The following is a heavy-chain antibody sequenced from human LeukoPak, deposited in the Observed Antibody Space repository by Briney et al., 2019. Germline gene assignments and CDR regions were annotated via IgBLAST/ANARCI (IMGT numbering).Heavy chain of an antibody. Sequence: SETLSLTCTVSGGSISSYYWSWIRQPPGKGREWIGYIYYSGSPNYNPSLKSRVTISVDTSKNQFSLKLSSVTAADTAVYYCARGEGYSSGWYLYYFDYWGQGTLVTVSS. CDR1: GGSISSYY. J-gene: IGHJ4*02. D-gene: IGHD6-19*01. CDR2: IYYSGSP. V-gene: IGHV4-59*01. CDR3: ARGEGYSSGWYLYYFDY.